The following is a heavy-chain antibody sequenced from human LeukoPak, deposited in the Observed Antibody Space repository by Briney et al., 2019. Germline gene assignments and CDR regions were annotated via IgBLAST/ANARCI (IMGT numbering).Heavy chain of an antibody. CDR2: ISSSSSYI. Sequence: RPGGSLRLSCAASGFTFSSYSMNWVRQAPGKGLEWVSSISSSSSYIYYADSVKGRFTISRDNAKNSLYLQMNSLRAEDTAVYYCAKGLGGSSGWYTADWGQGTLVTVSS. CDR1: GFTFSSYS. J-gene: IGHJ4*02. V-gene: IGHV3-21*01. D-gene: IGHD6-19*01. CDR3: AKGLGGSSGWYTAD.